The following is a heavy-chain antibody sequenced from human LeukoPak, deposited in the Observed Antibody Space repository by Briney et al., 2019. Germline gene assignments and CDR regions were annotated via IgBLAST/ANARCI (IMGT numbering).Heavy chain of an antibody. D-gene: IGHD3-22*01. CDR1: GYSFTSYW. CDR3: ARRTYYYDSGEFYFDY. J-gene: IGHJ4*02. CDR2: IYPGDSDT. Sequence: GESLKISCKGSGYSFTSYWVGWVRQMPGKGLEWMGIIYPGDSDTRYSPSFQGQVTISADKSIITAYLQWSSLKASDTAMYYCARRTYYYDSGEFYFDYWGQGNLVTVSS. V-gene: IGHV5-51*01.